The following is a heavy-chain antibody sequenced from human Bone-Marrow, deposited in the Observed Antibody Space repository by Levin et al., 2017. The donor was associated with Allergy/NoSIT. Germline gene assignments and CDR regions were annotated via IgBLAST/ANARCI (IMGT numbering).Heavy chain of an antibody. J-gene: IGHJ4*02. Sequence: SETLSLTCTVYGGSLSGYFWTWIRQPPGKGLEWVGEINYSGTTSYNPSLKSRVTISLDTSKNQFSVRLTSVTAADTALYYCARGEVAGRWGQGTLVTVSS. CDR2: INYSGTT. V-gene: IGHV4-34*01. D-gene: IGHD6-19*01. CDR3: ARGEVAGR. CDR1: GGSLSGYF.